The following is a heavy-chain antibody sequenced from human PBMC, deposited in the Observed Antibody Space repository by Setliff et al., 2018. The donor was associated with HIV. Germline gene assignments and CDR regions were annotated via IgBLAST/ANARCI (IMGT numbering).Heavy chain of an antibody. J-gene: IGHJ4*02. V-gene: IGHV3-21*01. CDR3: AKDEREIPYGDRYYFDY. CDR1: GFTFSSYS. Sequence: KPGGSLRLSCAASGFTFSSYSMNWVRQAPGKGLEWVSSISSSSSYIYYADSVKGRLTISRDNFKNTLYLQMKGLRTEDTAVYYCAKDEREIPYGDRYYFDYWGQGTLVTVSS. CDR2: ISSSSSYI. D-gene: IGHD1-1*01.